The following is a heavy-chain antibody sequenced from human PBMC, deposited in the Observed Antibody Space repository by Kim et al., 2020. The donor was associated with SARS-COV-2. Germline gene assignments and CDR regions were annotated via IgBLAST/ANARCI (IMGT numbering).Heavy chain of an antibody. CDR2: IYYSGST. CDR3: ARVRSFFGVVRNFDY. J-gene: IGHJ4*02. CDR1: GGSISSGGYY. V-gene: IGHV4-31*03. D-gene: IGHD3-3*01. Sequence: SETLSLTCTVSGGSISSGGYYWSWIRQHPGKGLEWIGYIYYSGSTYYNPSLKSRVTISVDTSKNQFSLKLSSVTAADTAVYYCARVRSFFGVVRNFDYWGKGTLATASS.